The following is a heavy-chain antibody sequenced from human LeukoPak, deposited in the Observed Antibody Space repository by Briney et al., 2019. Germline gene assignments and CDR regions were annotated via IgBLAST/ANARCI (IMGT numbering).Heavy chain of an antibody. J-gene: IGHJ4*02. V-gene: IGHV3-53*04. D-gene: IGHD3-16*01. CDR1: GFTVSSND. Sequence: GGSLRLSCAASGFTVSSNDMSWVRQAPGRGLEWVSLIYAGGYINPYYADSVKGRFTGSRHDSKNTLDLQMNGLRADDTAVYYCLRQGVGDPPRWGQGTLVTVST. CDR2: IYAGGYINP. CDR3: LRQGVGDPPR.